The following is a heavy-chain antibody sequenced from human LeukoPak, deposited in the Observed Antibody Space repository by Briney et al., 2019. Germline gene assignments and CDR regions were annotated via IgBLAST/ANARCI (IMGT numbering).Heavy chain of an antibody. J-gene: IGHJ6*03. CDR3: ARDREQWLVENYYMDV. CDR1: GFTLSSYG. V-gene: IGHV3-33*01. Sequence: PAGSRRLSCAASGFTLSSYGMQWVRQAPGKGLEWVAVIWYNGSNKYYADSMKDRFTISRDNSKNTLYLQMNSLRAEDTAVYYCARDREQWLVENYYMDVWGKGTTVTVSS. CDR2: IWYNGSNK. D-gene: IGHD6-19*01.